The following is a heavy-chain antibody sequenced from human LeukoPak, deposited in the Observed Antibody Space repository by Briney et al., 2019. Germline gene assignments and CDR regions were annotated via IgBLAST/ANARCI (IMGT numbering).Heavy chain of an antibody. CDR2: FDPEDGET. J-gene: IGHJ4*02. CDR3: ATVHAYDSSGQGDFDY. Sequence: GASVKVSCKVSGYTLTELSMHWVRQAPGKGLEWMGGFDPEDGETIYAQKFQGRVTMTEDTSTDTAYMELSSLRSEDTAVYYCATVHAYDSSGQGDFDYWGQGTLVTVS. CDR1: GYTLTELS. V-gene: IGHV1-24*01. D-gene: IGHD3-22*01.